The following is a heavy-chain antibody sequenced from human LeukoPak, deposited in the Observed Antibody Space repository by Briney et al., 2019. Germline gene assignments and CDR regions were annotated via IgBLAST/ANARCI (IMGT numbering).Heavy chain of an antibody. Sequence: PGGSLRLSCAASGFTFSNAWMSWVRQAPGKGLEWVGRIKSKTDGGTTDYAAPVKGRFTISRDDSKYTLYLQMNSLKTEDTGVYYCTTVTGYYSRYYNYYYMDVWGKGTTVTVSS. V-gene: IGHV3-15*01. CDR3: TTVTGYYSRYYNYYYMDV. CDR2: IKSKTDGGTT. D-gene: IGHD3-9*01. J-gene: IGHJ6*03. CDR1: GFTFSNAW.